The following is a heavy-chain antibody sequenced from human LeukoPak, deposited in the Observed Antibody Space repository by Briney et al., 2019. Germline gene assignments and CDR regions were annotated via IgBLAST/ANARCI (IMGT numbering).Heavy chain of an antibody. D-gene: IGHD3-10*01. CDR1: GYTFTSYG. Sequence: ASVKVSCKASGYTFTSYGISWVRQAPGQGLEWMGWISACNGNTNYAQKLQGRVTMTTDTSTSTAYMELSSLRSEDTAVYYCARSIKMDYGSGSYYHNWFDPWGQGTQVTVSS. J-gene: IGHJ5*02. CDR3: ARSIKMDYGSGSYYHNWFDP. V-gene: IGHV1-18*01. CDR2: ISACNGNT.